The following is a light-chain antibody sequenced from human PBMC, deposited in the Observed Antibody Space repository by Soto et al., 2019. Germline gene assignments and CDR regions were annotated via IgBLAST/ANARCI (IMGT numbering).Light chain of an antibody. CDR2: EVS. J-gene: IGLJ1*01. CDR1: NSDVGGYNY. V-gene: IGLV2-14*01. Sequence: QSALTQSASVSGSPGQSITISCTGTNSDVGGYNYVSWYQQHPGEAPKLMIFEVSNRPSGVSNRFSGSKSSNTASLTISGLQAEDEADYYCSSYTSSNTFVFGTGTKVTVL. CDR3: SSYTSSNTFV.